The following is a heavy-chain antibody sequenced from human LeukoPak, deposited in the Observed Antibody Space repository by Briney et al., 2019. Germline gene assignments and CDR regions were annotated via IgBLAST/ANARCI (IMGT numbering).Heavy chain of an antibody. J-gene: IGHJ3*02. CDR3: ARQGENPYYDFWSGHHGAFDI. CDR2: IKQDGSEK. V-gene: IGHV3-7*01. CDR1: GFTFSSYW. D-gene: IGHD3-3*01. Sequence: PGGSLRLSCAASGFTFSSYWMSWVRQAPGKGLEWVANIKQDGSEKYYVDSVKGRFTISRDNAKNSLYLQMSSLRAEDTAVYYCARQGENPYYDFWSGHHGAFDIWGQGTMVTVSS.